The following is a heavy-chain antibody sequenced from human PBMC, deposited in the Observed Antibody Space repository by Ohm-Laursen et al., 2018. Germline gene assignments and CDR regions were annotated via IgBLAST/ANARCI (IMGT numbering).Heavy chain of an antibody. Sequence: SLRLSCTASGFTFSSYWMSWVRQAPGKGLEWVANIKQDGSEKYYVDSVKGRFTISRDNAKNSLYLQMNSLRAEDTAVYYCARGATIHHRYGMDVWGQGTTVTVSS. V-gene: IGHV3-7*04. CDR1: GFTFSSYW. D-gene: IGHD1-14*01. CDR2: IKQDGSEK. CDR3: ARGATIHHRYGMDV. J-gene: IGHJ6*02.